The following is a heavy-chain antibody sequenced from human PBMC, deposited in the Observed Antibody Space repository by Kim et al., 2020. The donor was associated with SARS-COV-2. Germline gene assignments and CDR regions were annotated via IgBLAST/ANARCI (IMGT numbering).Heavy chain of an antibody. Sequence: GGSLRLSCAASGFTFSSYAMHWVLQAPGKGLECVAVISYDGSNKYYADSVKGRFTISRDNSKNTLYLQMNSLRAEDTAVYYCARDIYDSSGYYFDYWGQGTLLT. CDR1: GFTFSSYA. D-gene: IGHD3-22*01. CDR3: ARDIYDSSGYYFDY. CDR2: ISYDGSNK. V-gene: IGHV3-30*04. J-gene: IGHJ4*02.